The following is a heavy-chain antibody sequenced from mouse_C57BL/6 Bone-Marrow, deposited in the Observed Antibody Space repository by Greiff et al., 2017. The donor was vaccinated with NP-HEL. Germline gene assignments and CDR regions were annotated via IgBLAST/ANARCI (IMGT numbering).Heavy chain of an antibody. CDR1: GYTFTDYN. Sequence: DVKLQESGPELVKPGASVKIPCKASGYTFTDYNMDWVKQSHGKSLEWIGDINPNNGGTIYNQKFKGKATLTVDKSSSTAYMELRSLTSEDTAVYYCARGNWDWYFDVWGTGTTVTVSS. CDR2: INPNNGGT. D-gene: IGHD4-1*01. CDR3: ARGNWDWYFDV. J-gene: IGHJ1*03. V-gene: IGHV1-18*01.